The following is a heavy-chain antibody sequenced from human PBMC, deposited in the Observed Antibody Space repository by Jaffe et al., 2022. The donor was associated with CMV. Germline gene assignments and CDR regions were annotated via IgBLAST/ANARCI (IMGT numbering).Heavy chain of an antibody. CDR3: TTELNRFLEFRLYLSDY. V-gene: IGHV3-15*01. D-gene: IGHD3-3*01. CDR1: GFTFSNAW. J-gene: IGHJ4*02. Sequence: EVQLVESGGGLVKPGGSLRLSCAASGFTFSNAWMSWVRQAPGKGLEWVGRIKSKTDGGTTDYAAPVKGRFTISRDDSKNTLYLQMNSLKTEDTAVYYCTTELNRFLEFRLYLSDYWGQGTLVTVSS. CDR2: IKSKTDGGTT.